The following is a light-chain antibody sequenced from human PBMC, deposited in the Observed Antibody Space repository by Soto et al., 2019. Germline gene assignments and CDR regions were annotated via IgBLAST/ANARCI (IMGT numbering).Light chain of an antibody. V-gene: IGKV1-12*01. CDR1: QGVSNW. J-gene: IGKJ1*01. Sequence: DIQMTQSPYSVTASVGDRVTITCRASQGVSNWLAWYQQKPGKAPKLLIYAASSVQSGVPSRISGSGSGTDSTLIISSLLSVDFASYDYQHANCFPRTFGQGTKSDIK. CDR2: AAS. CDR3: QHANCFPRT.